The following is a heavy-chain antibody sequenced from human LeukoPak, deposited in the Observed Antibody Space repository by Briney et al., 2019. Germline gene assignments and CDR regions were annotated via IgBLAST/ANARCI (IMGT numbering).Heavy chain of an antibody. V-gene: IGHV3-64*01. CDR2: ISSNGGST. Sequence: GGSLRLSCAASGFTFSSYAMSWVRQAPGKGLEYVSAISSNGGSTYYANSVKGRFTISRDNSKNTLYLQMGSLGAEDMAVYYCARDSAYYDSSGYYYFDYWGQGTLVTVSS. J-gene: IGHJ4*02. CDR1: GFTFSSYA. CDR3: ARDSAYYDSSGYYYFDY. D-gene: IGHD3-22*01.